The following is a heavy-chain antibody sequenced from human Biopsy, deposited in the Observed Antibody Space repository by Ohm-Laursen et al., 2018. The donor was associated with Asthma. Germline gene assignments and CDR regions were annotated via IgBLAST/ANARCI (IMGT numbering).Heavy chain of an antibody. CDR3: AGFTASITIFGVVNNWFDP. CDR2: IYYSGST. CDR1: GGSISSSSYY. Sequence: GTLSLTCTVSGGSISSSSYYWGWIRQPPGKGLEWIGSIYYSGSTYYNPSLKSRVTISVDTSKNQFSLKLSSVTAADTAVYYCAGFTASITIFGVVNNWFDPWGQGTLVTVSS. D-gene: IGHD3-3*01. J-gene: IGHJ5*02. V-gene: IGHV4-39*01.